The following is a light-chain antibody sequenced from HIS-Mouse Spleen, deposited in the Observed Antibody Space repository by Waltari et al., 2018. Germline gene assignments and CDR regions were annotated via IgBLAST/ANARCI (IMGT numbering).Light chain of an antibody. CDR1: QDISNY. Sequence: DIQMTQSPSSLSASVGDRVTITCQASQDISNYLNWYQQEPGKAPKLLIYDASNLETGVPSRFSGSGSGTDFTFTISSLQPEDIATYYCQQYDNLRVTFGPGTKVDIK. CDR3: QQYDNLRVT. V-gene: IGKV1-33*01. J-gene: IGKJ3*01. CDR2: DAS.